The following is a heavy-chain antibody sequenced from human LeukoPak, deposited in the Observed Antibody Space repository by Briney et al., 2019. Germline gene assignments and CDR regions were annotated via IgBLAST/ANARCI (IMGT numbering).Heavy chain of an antibody. CDR2: IYSGGST. Sequence: GGSLRLSCAASGFTVSSNYMSWVRQAPGKGLEWVSVIYSGGSTYYADSVKGRFTISRDNSKNTLYLQMNSLRAEDTAVYYCARERIFGVAVSNWFDPWGQGTLVTVSS. CDR3: ARERIFGVAVSNWFDP. CDR1: GFTVSSNY. V-gene: IGHV3-53*01. D-gene: IGHD3-3*01. J-gene: IGHJ5*02.